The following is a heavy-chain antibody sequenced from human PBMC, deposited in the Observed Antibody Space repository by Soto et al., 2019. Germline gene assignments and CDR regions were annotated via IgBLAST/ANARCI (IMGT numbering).Heavy chain of an antibody. V-gene: IGHV3-23*01. D-gene: IGHD3-3*01. CDR1: GFTFSTHA. Sequence: EAQLSESGGDSVQPGWSLRLSCGASGFTFSTHAMSWVRRFPGKGLQWASAISGSGDRTYYADSVKGRFTISRDNSRNMLYLQMNSLSAEDTAIYYCVKDWSGDKCPCMDVWGPGTTVTVSS. J-gene: IGHJ6*02. CDR3: VKDWSGDKCPCMDV. CDR2: ISGSGDRT.